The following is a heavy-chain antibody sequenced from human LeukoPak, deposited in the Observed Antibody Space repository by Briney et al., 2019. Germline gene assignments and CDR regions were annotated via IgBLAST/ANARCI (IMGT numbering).Heavy chain of an antibody. CDR3: ARENSGSYREYDY. CDR2: IYTSGST. J-gene: IGHJ4*02. D-gene: IGHD1-26*01. V-gene: IGHV4-4*07. Sequence: PSETLSLTCTVSGGSISSYYWSWIRQPAGKGLEWIGCIYTSGSTNYNASLKSRVSMSVDTSKNQFSLKLSSVIAADTAVFYCARENSGSYREYDYWGQGTLVTVSS. CDR1: GGSISSYY.